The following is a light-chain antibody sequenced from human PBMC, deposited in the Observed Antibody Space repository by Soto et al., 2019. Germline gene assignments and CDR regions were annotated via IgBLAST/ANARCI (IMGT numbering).Light chain of an antibody. V-gene: IGLV2-14*01. CDR1: TRDIAGYNY. Sequence: QSSLTQPASVSGSLGQSITISCTGTTRDIAGYNYISWYQQLPGKAPKLMIYQVTIRPSGISNRFSGSKSGNTASLTISGLQADDEADYYCTSFSSSTSLSVFGTGTKVTVL. CDR3: TSFSSSTSLSV. CDR2: QVT. J-gene: IGLJ1*01.